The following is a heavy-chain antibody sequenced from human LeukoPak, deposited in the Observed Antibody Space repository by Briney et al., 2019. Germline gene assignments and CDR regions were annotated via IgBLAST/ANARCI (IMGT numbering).Heavy chain of an antibody. D-gene: IGHD2-2*01. V-gene: IGHV4-34*01. CDR2: INHSGST. CDR3: ARDPYCSSTSCHYYFDY. Sequence: SETLSLTCAVYGGSFSGYYWSWIRQPPGKGLEWIGEINHSGSTNYNPSLKSRVTISVDTSKNQFSLKLSSVTAADTAVYYCARDPYCSSTSCHYYFDYWGQGTLVTVSS. CDR1: GGSFSGYY. J-gene: IGHJ4*02.